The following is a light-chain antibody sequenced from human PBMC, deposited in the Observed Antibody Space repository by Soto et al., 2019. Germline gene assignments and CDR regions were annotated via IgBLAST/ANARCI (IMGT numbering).Light chain of an antibody. CDR1: QSVSIH. Sequence: ETVMTQSPGTLSVSLGERATLSCRASQSVSIHLAWYQQKPGQAPRLLIYDTSTRATGIPARFSGSGSGTEFTLTISSLQSEDFATYYCQQYYSFPLTFGGGTKVDIK. CDR3: QQYYSFPLT. CDR2: DTS. V-gene: IGKV3-15*01. J-gene: IGKJ4*01.